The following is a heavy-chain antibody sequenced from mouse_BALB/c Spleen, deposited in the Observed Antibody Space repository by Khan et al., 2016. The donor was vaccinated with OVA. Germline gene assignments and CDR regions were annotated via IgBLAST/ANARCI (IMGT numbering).Heavy chain of an antibody. J-gene: IGHJ3*01. CDR2: IDPFNGGN. D-gene: IGHD3-3*01. CDR1: GYSFTTYY. V-gene: IGHV1-34*01. CDR3: ARGTFDY. Sequence: VQLQQSGPELMKPGASVKIYCKASGYSFTTYYMHWVKQSHGKSLEWIGYIDPFNGGNDYNKKFKGKATLTVDKSSSTAYMHLCSLTSEDSAVYYCARGTFDYWGQGTLVTVSA.